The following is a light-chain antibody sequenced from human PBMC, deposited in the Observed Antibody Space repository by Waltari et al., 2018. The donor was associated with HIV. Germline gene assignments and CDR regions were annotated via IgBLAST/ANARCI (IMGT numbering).Light chain of an antibody. Sequence: SYVVTQTPSVSVAPGQTARITCAGDDIGRESVHWYQQKPGQAPVLVVYDDRDRPPGIPGRFTGSNSGNTATLTITRVEAGDEADYYCQVWESGGDIVFFGGGTKLTVL. CDR2: DDR. V-gene: IGLV3-21*02. CDR3: QVWESGGDIVF. CDR1: DIGRES. J-gene: IGLJ2*01.